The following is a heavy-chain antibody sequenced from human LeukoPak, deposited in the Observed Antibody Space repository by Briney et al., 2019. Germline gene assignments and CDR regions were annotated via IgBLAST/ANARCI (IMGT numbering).Heavy chain of an antibody. CDR1: GFTFDDYG. V-gene: IGHV3-20*04. CDR2: INWNGGST. CDR3: ARDDRYNWNDRAFDI. Sequence: RPGGSLRLSCAASGFTFDDYGMSWVRQAPGKGLEWVSTINWNGGSTGYADSVKGRFTISRDNAKNSLYLQMNSLRAEDTALYYCARDDRYNWNDRAFDIWGQGTMVTVSS. D-gene: IGHD1-20*01. J-gene: IGHJ3*02.